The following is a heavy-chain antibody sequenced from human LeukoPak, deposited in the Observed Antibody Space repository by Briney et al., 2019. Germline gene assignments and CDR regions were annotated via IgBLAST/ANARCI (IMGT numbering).Heavy chain of an antibody. CDR3: ARGSRLAGXNXQGY. V-gene: IGHV1-8*01. CDR1: GYTFTSYD. CDR2: MNPNSGNT. J-gene: IGHJ4*02. Sequence: ASVKVSCKASGYTFTSYDINWVRQATGQGLEWMGWMNPNSGNTGYAQKFQGRVTMTRNTSISTAYMELSSLRSEDTAVYYCARGSRLAGXNXQGYWGQGTLVTVSS.